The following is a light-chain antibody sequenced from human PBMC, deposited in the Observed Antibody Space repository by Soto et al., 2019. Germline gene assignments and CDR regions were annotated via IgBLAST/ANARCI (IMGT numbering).Light chain of an antibody. V-gene: IGLV2-8*01. CDR1: SSDVGGYNY. Sequence: QSAVTQPPSASGSPGQSVTISCTGTSSDVGGYNYVSWYQQHPGKAPKLMIYEVSKRPSGVPDRFSGSKSGNTASLTVSGLQAEDEADYYCSSYAGSTLFGGGTKLTVL. J-gene: IGLJ2*01. CDR2: EVS. CDR3: SSYAGSTL.